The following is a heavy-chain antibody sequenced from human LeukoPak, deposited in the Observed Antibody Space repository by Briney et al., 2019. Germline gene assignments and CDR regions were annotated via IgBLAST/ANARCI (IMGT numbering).Heavy chain of an antibody. V-gene: IGHV4-34*01. J-gene: IGHJ3*02. CDR2: INHSGST. CDR3: ARRSDI. CDR1: GGSFSGYY. Sequence: PSETLSLTCAVYGGSFSGYYWSWIRQPPGKGLEWIGEINHSGSTNYNPSLKSRVTISVDTSKSQFSLRLSSVTGADTAVYYCARRSDIWGQGTMVTVSS.